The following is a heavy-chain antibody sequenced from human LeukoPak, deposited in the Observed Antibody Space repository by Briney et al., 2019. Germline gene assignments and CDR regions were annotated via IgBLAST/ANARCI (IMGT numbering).Heavy chain of an antibody. CDR1: GFTFSSYS. D-gene: IGHD3-3*01. Sequence: PGGSLRLSCAASGFTFSSYSMNWVRQAPGKGLEWVSYISSGTSTIYYADSVKGRFTISRDNAKNSLYLQMNSLRAEDTAVYFCARELTTTYDFLSGYYPNYFDYWGQGTLVTVSS. CDR3: ARELTTTYDFLSGYYPNYFDY. CDR2: ISSGTSTI. J-gene: IGHJ4*02. V-gene: IGHV3-48*04.